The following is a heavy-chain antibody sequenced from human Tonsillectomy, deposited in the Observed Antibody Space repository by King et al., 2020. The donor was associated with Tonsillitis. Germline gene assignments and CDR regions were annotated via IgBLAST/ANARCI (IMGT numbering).Heavy chain of an antibody. J-gene: IGHJ4*02. CDR3: AGVEYYYGPGIYSFDY. V-gene: IGHV5-10-1*03. CDR2: IDPSDSYT. CDR1: GYSFTSYW. D-gene: IGHD3-10*01. Sequence: VQLVQSGAEVKKPGESLRITCKGSGYSFTSYWIIWVRQMPGKGLEWMGRIDPSDSYTNYSPSFQGHVTISADKSISTAYLQWRSLKASDTAMYYCAGVEYYYGPGIYSFDYWGQETLVTVSS.